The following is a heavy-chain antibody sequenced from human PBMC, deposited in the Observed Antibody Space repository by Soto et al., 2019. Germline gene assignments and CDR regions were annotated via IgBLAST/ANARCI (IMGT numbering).Heavy chain of an antibody. Sequence: PGGSLRLSCAVSGFTFSYYYMSWIRQAPGKGLEWLSYISGTGSYTNYADSVKGRFTISRDNAKNSLYLQMNSLRAEDTAMYYCARAPTGRYDFWSGSNYYHYGMDVWGQGTTVTVSS. CDR1: GFTFSYYY. D-gene: IGHD3-3*01. CDR3: ARAPTGRYDFWSGSNYYHYGMDV. CDR2: ISGTGSYT. V-gene: IGHV3-11*06. J-gene: IGHJ6*02.